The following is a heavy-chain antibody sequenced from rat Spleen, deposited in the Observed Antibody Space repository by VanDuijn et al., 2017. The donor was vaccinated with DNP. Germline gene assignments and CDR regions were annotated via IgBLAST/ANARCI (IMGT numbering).Heavy chain of an antibody. D-gene: IGHD1-1*01. CDR1: GFTFSNYG. J-gene: IGHJ4*01. CDR2: INVGGGNT. V-gene: IGHV5S13*01. Sequence: EVQLVESGGGLVQPGRSLKVSCAASGFTFSNYGMAWVRQAPTKGLEWVASINVGGGNTFYGDSVKGRFTISRDNAKNTQYLQMDSLRSEDTATYYCTTLITFMSGWSQGTSVTVSS. CDR3: TTLITFMSG.